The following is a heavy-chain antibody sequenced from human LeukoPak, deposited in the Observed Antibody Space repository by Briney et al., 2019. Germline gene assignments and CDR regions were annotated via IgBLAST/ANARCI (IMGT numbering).Heavy chain of an antibody. D-gene: IGHD3-10*02. V-gene: IGHV3-21*01. CDR1: GFTFNSYS. J-gene: IGHJ6*04. CDR2: ISTSSSYI. Sequence: GGSLRLSCAASGFTFNSYSMNWVRQAPGKGLEWVSFISTSSSYIYYADSVKGRFTISRDNAKNSLYLQMNSLRAEDTAVYYCAELGITMIGGVWGKGTTVTISS. CDR3: AELGITMIGGV.